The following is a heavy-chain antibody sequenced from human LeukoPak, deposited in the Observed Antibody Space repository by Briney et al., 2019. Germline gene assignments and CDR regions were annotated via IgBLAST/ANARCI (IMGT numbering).Heavy chain of an antibody. CDR2: FYSSTRT. V-gene: IGHV4-61*09. CDR1: GDSLTSGSRY. J-gene: IGHJ6*04. CDR3: ARCMSELDYGDYAYYYHMDV. Sequence: SQTLSLTCTVSGDSLTSGSRYWRWIRQPAGKGLEWIGHFYSSTRTTYNPSLESRVTISGDTAKNQFSLKLDSVTAADTAVYFCARCMSELDYGDYAYYYHMDVWGKGTTVTVSS. D-gene: IGHD4-17*01.